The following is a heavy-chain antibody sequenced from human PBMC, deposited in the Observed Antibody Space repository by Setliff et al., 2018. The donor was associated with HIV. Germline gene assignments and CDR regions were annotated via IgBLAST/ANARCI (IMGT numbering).Heavy chain of an antibody. J-gene: IGHJ4*02. V-gene: IGHV3-48*01. CDR1: GFTFSSYS. D-gene: IGHD4-17*01. Sequence: GGSLRLSCAASGFTFSSYSMNWVRQAPGKGLEWVSYISSSSSAIYYADSVKGRFTISRDNAKNSLYLQMNSLRAEDTAVYYCARDRLYGDYRGGSWGQGTLVTVSS. CDR2: ISSSSSAI. CDR3: ARDRLYGDYRGGS.